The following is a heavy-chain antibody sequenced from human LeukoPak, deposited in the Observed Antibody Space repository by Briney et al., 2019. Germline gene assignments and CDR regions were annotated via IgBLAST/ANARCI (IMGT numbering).Heavy chain of an antibody. Sequence: GGSLRLSCAASGFTFSSYGMHWFRQAPGKGLEWVAVISYDGSNKYYADSVKGRFTISRDNSKDTLYLQMNSLRAEDTAVYYCAKDSLFLGELPSYFDYWGQGTLVTGSS. V-gene: IGHV3-30*18. CDR2: ISYDGSNK. CDR3: AKDSLFLGELPSYFDY. J-gene: IGHJ4*02. D-gene: IGHD3-16*02. CDR1: GFTFSSYG.